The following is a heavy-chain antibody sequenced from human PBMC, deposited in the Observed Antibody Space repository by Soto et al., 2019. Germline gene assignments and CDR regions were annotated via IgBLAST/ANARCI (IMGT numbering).Heavy chain of an antibody. CDR1: GFTFSSYA. CDR2: ISYDGSNK. Sequence: GGSLRLSCAASGFTFSSYAMHWVRQAPGKGLEWVAVISYDGSNKYYADSVKGRFTISRDNSKNTLYLQMNSLRAEDTAVYYCARDHIAAAGYALDYWGQGTLVTVSS. V-gene: IGHV3-30-3*01. CDR3: ARDHIAAAGYALDY. J-gene: IGHJ4*02. D-gene: IGHD6-13*01.